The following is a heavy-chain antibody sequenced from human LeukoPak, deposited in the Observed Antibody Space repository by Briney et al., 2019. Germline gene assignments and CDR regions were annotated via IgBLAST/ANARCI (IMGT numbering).Heavy chain of an antibody. V-gene: IGHV1-2*02. CDR1: GHTFTGYY. D-gene: IGHD4/OR15-4a*01. CDR3: ARDRSMTMEYFQH. J-gene: IGHJ1*01. Sequence: GASVTVSCKASGHTFTGYYMHWVRQAPGQGLEWMGWINPNSGGTNYAQKLQGRVTMTTDTSTSTAYMELRSLRFDDTAVYYCARDRSMTMEYFQHWGQGTLVTVSS. CDR2: INPNSGGT.